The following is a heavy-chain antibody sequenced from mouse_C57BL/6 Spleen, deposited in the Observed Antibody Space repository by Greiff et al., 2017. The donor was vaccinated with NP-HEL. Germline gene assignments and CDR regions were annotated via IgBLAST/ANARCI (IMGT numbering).Heavy chain of an antibody. V-gene: IGHV5-9*01. D-gene: IGHD2-4*01. J-gene: IGHJ3*01. CDR2: ISGGGGNT. Sequence: EVQLVESGGGLVKPGGSLKLSCAASGFTFSSYTMSWVRQTPEKRLEWVATISGGGGNTYYPDSVKGRFTISRDNAKNTLYLQMSSLRSEDTALYYCARHDDYGFAYWGQGTLVTVSA. CDR1: GFTFSSYT. CDR3: ARHDDYGFAY.